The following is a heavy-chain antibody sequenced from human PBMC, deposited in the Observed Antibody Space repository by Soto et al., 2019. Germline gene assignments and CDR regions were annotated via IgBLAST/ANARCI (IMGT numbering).Heavy chain of an antibody. J-gene: IGHJ3*02. D-gene: IGHD3-22*01. CDR3: ARHSPTYYYDSSGVAGAFDI. Sequence: GESLKISGKGSGYSFTSYWIGWVRQMPGKGLEWMGIIYPGDSDTRYSPSLQGQVTISADKSISTAYLQWSSLKASDTAMYYCARHSPTYYYDSSGVAGAFDIWGQGTMVTV. CDR1: GYSFTSYW. CDR2: IYPGDSDT. V-gene: IGHV5-51*01.